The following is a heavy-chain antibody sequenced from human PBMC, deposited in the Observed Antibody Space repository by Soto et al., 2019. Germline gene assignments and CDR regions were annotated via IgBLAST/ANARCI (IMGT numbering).Heavy chain of an antibody. CDR1: GYTFTSYD. J-gene: IGHJ4*02. V-gene: IGHV1-8*02. Sequence: QVQLVQSGAEVKKPGASVTVSCKAFGYTFTSYDINWVRQAPGQGLEWMGWMNPSNANRGYAQKFQGRGTMTRDTSISTAFKDLTSLRSEDTAVYYCGRGLYCANGVCPTGFDYWGQGTLVTVSS. CDR3: GRGLYCANGVCPTGFDY. CDR2: MNPSNANR. D-gene: IGHD2-8*01.